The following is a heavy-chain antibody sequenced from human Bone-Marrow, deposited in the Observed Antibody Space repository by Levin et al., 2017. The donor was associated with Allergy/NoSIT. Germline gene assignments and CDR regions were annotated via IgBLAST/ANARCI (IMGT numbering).Heavy chain of an antibody. CDR2: IGSGGTTV. Sequence: GASVKVSCAGSGFTFRTFSMNWVRQTPEKGLEWVAYIGSGGTTVYYADSAKGRFTISRDNAKNSLYLQMSSLRVEDTGLYYCVRVNLRRGYDTAWYSAFDVWGQGAMVAVSS. CDR1: GFTFRTFS. J-gene: IGHJ3*01. CDR3: VRVNLRRGYDTAWYSAFDV. V-gene: IGHV3-48*01. D-gene: IGHD5-12*01.